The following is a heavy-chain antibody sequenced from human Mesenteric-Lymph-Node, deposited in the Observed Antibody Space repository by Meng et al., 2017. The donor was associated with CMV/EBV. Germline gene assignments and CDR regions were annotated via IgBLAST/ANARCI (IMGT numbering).Heavy chain of an antibody. J-gene: IGHJ4*02. CDR2: IAGSADVGVI. CDR1: GFTFYSSE. V-gene: IGHV3-48*03. CDR3: ATKVPGTRYFNF. Sequence: GESLKISCVASGFTFYSSEMNWVRQGPGKGLEWLSYIAGSADVGVICYADSVKGRFTISRDDAKNSVYLQMNSLRAEDTALYYCATKVPGTRYFNFWGQGTLVTVSS. D-gene: IGHD3-10*01.